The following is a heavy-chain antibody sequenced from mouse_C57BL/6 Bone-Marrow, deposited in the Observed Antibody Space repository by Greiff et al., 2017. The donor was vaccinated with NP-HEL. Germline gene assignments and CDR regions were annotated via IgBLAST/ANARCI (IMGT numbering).Heavy chain of an antibody. Sequence: QVQLKQPGAELVKPGASVKLSCKASGYTFTSYWMHWVKQRPGRGLEWIGRIDPNSGGTKYNEKFKSKATLTVDKPSSTAYMQLSSLTSEDSAVYYCARSRGYDGYYVVYFDYWGQGTTLTVSS. J-gene: IGHJ2*01. CDR2: IDPNSGGT. CDR3: ARSRGYDGYYVVYFDY. V-gene: IGHV1-72*01. D-gene: IGHD2-3*01. CDR1: GYTFTSYW.